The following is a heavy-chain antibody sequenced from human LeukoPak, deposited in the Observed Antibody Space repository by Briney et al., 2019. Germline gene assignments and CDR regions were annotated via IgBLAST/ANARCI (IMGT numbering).Heavy chain of an antibody. Sequence: GGSLRLSCAASGFIVSDHYMDWVRQAPGKGLEWVSAISGSGGSTYYADSVKGRFTISRDNSKNTLYLQMNSLRAEDTAVYYCAKGRSTPQTYWGQGTLVTVSS. J-gene: IGHJ4*02. CDR2: ISGSGGST. CDR1: GFIVSDHY. CDR3: AKGRSTPQTY. V-gene: IGHV3-23*01.